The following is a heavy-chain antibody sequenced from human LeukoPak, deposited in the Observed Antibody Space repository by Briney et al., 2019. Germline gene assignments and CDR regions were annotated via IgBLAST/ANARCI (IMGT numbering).Heavy chain of an antibody. D-gene: IGHD6-13*01. Sequence: GASVKVSCKASGYTFIDYYMHWVRQAPGQGLEWMGWINPNSGGTNYAQNFQGRVTMTRDTSKNQFSLKLSSVTAADTAVYYCAREVGSSSWYERSGYYYYYYMDVWGKGTTVTISS. V-gene: IGHV1-2*02. CDR2: INPNSGGT. CDR1: GYTFIDYY. J-gene: IGHJ6*03. CDR3: AREVGSSSWYERSGYYYYYYMDV.